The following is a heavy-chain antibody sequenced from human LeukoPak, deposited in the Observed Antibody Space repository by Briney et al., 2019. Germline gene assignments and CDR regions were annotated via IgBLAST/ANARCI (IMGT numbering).Heavy chain of an antibody. V-gene: IGHV4-34*01. CDR3: ARAIEYSSSWSYYYYGMDV. J-gene: IGHJ6*02. D-gene: IGHD6-6*01. Sequence: PSETLSLTCAVYGGSFSGYYWSWIRQPPGKGLEWIGEINHSGSTNYNPSLKSRVTISVDTSKNQFSLKLSSVTAADTAVYYCARAIEYSSSWSYYYYGMDVWGQGTTVTVSS. CDR2: INHSGST. CDR1: GGSFSGYY.